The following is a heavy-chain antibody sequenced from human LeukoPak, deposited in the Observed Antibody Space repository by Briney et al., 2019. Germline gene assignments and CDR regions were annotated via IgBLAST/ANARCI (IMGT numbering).Heavy chain of an antibody. D-gene: IGHD2-2*01. J-gene: IGHJ4*02. CDR2: VSYDGYIK. V-gene: IGHV3-30-3*01. CDR1: GFTFSSYA. Sequence: GGSLRLSCAASGFTFSSYAMSWVRQTPGKGLQWVAIVSYDGYIKYYADSVKGRFTISRDNYMNTLSLQMNSLKTEDTSLYYCARGAPGYCSSTSCYDAYFDYWGLGALVTVSS. CDR3: ARGAPGYCSSTSCYDAYFDY.